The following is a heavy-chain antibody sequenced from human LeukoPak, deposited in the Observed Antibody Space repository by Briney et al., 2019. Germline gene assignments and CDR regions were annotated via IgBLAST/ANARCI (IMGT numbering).Heavy chain of an antibody. V-gene: IGHV1-69*05. CDR3: ARGGYCSSTSCHARERVFDY. CDR1: GGTFSSYA. Sequence: SVKVSCKASGGTFSSYAISWVRQAPGQGLEWMGGIIPIFGTANYAQKFQGRVTITTDESTSTAYMELSSLRSEDTAVYYCARGGYCSSTSCHARERVFDYWGQGTLVTVSS. D-gene: IGHD2-2*01. J-gene: IGHJ4*02. CDR2: IIPIFGTA.